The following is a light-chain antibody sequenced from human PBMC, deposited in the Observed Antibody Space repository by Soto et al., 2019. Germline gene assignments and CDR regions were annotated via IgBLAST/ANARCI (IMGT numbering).Light chain of an antibody. CDR1: SSDIGGYNY. J-gene: IGLJ3*02. Sequence: QCALTQPASVSGSPGQSITISCTGSSSDIGGYNYVSWYQQHPGKAPQLMIYDVSYRPSGVSDRFSGSKSGNTASLTISGLQPKDEADYYCSSYGASSTLFGGGTKLTVL. V-gene: IGLV2-14*03. CDR3: SSYGASSTL. CDR2: DVS.